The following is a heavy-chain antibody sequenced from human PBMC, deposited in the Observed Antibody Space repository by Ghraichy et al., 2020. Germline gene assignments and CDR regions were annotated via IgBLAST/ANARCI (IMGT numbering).Heavy chain of an antibody. Sequence: SETLSLTCTVSGDSITTNYYYWAWIRQPPGKGLEWIGSIHHNGVTYYNSSLKSRLTISVDTSKTQFSLKLTSVTAADTAVYFCASTHRYGVDHWDQGTLVTVAS. CDR1: GDSITTNYYY. CDR2: IHHNGVT. CDR3: ASTHRYGVDH. J-gene: IGHJ4*02. V-gene: IGHV4-39*01. D-gene: IGHD3-10*01.